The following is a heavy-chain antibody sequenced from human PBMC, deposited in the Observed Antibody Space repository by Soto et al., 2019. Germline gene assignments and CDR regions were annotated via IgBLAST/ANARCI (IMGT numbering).Heavy chain of an antibody. CDR2: ISSSSSYI. D-gene: IGHD2-2*02. J-gene: IGHJ4*02. Sequence: PGGSLRLSCAASGFTFSSSWMHWVRQAPGKGLEWVSSISSSSSYIYYADSVKGRFTISRDNAKNSLYLQMNSLRAEDTAVYYCARDGYCSSTSCYNDYWGQGTLVTVSS. V-gene: IGHV3-21*01. CDR1: GFTFSSSW. CDR3: ARDGYCSSTSCYNDY.